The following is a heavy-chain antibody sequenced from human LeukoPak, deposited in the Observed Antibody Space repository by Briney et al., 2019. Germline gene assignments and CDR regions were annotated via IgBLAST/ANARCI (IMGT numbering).Heavy chain of an antibody. CDR3: ARVAGGYVSVLDY. CDR1: GFTFSSYA. CDR2: ISSSSSYI. V-gene: IGHV3-21*01. D-gene: IGHD5-12*01. Sequence: GGSLRLSCAASGFTFSSYAMHWVRQAPGKGLEWVSSISSSSSYIYYADSVKGRFTISRDNAKNSLYLQMNSLRAEDTAVYYCARVAGGYVSVLDYWGQGTLVTVSS. J-gene: IGHJ4*02.